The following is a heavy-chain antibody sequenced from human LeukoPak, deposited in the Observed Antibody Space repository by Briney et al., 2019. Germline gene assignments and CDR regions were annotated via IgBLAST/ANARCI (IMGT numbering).Heavy chain of an antibody. J-gene: IGHJ4*02. D-gene: IGHD2-21*02. CDR2: LNPNGGTT. Sequence: GASVKVSCKTSGYSFTDNYIHWVRQAPGQGLEWMGWLNPNGGTTNFAQKFQGRVTVTRDTSIGTAYMEVSRLRSDDTAVYYCARSVVTTTPNFDYWGQGTLVTVSS. V-gene: IGHV1-2*02. CDR3: ARSVVTTTPNFDY. CDR1: GYSFTDNY.